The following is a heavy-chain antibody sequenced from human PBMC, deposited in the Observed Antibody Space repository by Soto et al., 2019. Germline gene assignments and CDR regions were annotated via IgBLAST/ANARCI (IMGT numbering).Heavy chain of an antibody. CDR1: GFTVSSNY. V-gene: IGHV3-53*01. CDR2: IYSGGST. CDR3: ARDRKNYGSGYFDY. Sequence: LRLSCAASGFTVSSNYMSWVRQAPGKGLEWVSVIYSGGSTYYADSVKGRFTISRDNSKNTLYLQVNSLRAEDTAVYYCARDRKNYGSGYFDYWGQGTPVTVSS. D-gene: IGHD3-10*01. J-gene: IGHJ4*02.